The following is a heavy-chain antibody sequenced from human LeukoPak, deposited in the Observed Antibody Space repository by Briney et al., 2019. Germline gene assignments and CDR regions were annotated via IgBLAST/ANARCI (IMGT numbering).Heavy chain of an antibody. D-gene: IGHD4-17*01. CDR2: IYSSGST. CDR3: ARGGYGDGRGQYFFGY. Sequence: PSETLSLTCTVSGGSTSSYYWSWIRQPPGKGLEWIGYIYSSGSTNYNPSLKSRVTISVDTSQNQFSLRLTSVTAADTAVYYCARGGYGDGRGQYFFGYWGHGTLVTVSS. CDR1: GGSTSSYY. J-gene: IGHJ4*01. V-gene: IGHV4-59*01.